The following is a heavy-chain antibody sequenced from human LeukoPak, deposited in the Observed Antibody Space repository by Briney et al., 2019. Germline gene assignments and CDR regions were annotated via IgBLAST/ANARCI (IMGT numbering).Heavy chain of an antibody. D-gene: IGHD3-22*01. CDR1: GFTFSSYA. Sequence: GGSLRLSCAASGFTFSSYAMHWVRQAPGKGLEWVAVISYEGSNKYYADSVKGRFTISRDNSKNTLYLQMNSLRAEDTAVYYCARDRFYDSSGYYFDYWGQGTLVTVSS. J-gene: IGHJ4*02. CDR2: ISYEGSNK. CDR3: ARDRFYDSSGYYFDY. V-gene: IGHV3-30*01.